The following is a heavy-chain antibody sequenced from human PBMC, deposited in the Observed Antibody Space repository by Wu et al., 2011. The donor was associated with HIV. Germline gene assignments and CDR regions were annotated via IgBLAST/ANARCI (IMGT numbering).Heavy chain of an antibody. CDR3: AIQIAAGNAFDV. D-gene: IGHD6-13*01. CDR1: GYTFTGHY. V-gene: IGHV1-2*02. Sequence: QVQLVQSGAEVKKPGASVKVSCKASGYTFTGHYVHWVRQAPGQGLEWMGWMNPNSGDTDCAQNFQGRVTMTRDTSITTAYMELSSLISDDTAVYYCAIQIAAGNAFDVWGQGTMVTVSS. CDR2: MNPNSGDT. J-gene: IGHJ3*01.